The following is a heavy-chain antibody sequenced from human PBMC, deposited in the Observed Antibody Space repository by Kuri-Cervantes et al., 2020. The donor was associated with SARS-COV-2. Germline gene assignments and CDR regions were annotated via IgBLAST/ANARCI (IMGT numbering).Heavy chain of an antibody. CDR2: IRSKAYGGTT. Sequence: GGCLRPSCAASGFTFGDYAMSWVRQAPGKGREWVGFIRSKAYGGTTENDAAVKGRFTISRDDSKSIAYLQMNSLKTEDTAVYYCTRVHPPREPLTKGEGYFDYWGQGTLVTVSS. CDR1: GFTFGDYA. D-gene: IGHD3-16*01. CDR3: TRVHPPREPLTKGEGYFDY. J-gene: IGHJ4*02. V-gene: IGHV3-49*04.